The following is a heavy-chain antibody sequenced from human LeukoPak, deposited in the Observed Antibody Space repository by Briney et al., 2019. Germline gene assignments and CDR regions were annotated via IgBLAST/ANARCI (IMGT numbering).Heavy chain of an antibody. CDR3: ASHYDILTGLAYFDY. Sequence: SETLSLTCNVSGGSISSGTHYWTWIRQPVGKGLEWLGRVFTSGSPTYNSSLKSRLTISIDKSKNQFSLKLTSVTAADTAVYYCASHYDILTGLAYFDYWGQGTLVTVSS. J-gene: IGHJ4*02. CDR2: VFTSGSP. V-gene: IGHV4-61*02. CDR1: GGSISSGTHY. D-gene: IGHD3-9*01.